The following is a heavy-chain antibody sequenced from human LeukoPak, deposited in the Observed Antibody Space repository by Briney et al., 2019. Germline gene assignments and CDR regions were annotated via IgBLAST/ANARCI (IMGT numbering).Heavy chain of an antibody. CDR3: ARPRLPPYCSGGSCYPDNYFDY. CDR1: GGSISSSSYY. V-gene: IGHV4-39*01. Sequence: WETLSLTCTVSGGSISSSSYYWGWLRPPQGKGLEWIGSICDSGRTYSNPSHKSRVTISVDTSKNQFSLKLSSVTAAGTAVYCCARPRLPPYCSGGSCYPDNYFDYWGEGTLVTVSS. J-gene: IGHJ4*02. D-gene: IGHD2-15*01. CDR2: ICDSGRT.